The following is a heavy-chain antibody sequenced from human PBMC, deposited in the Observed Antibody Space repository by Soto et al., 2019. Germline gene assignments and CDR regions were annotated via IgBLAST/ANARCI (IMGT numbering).Heavy chain of an antibody. CDR2: INPNSGGT. CDR3: ARGDYDSSGYYSYGAFDI. CDR1: GYTFTGYY. J-gene: IGHJ3*02. Sequence: QVQLVQSGAEVKKPGASVKVSCKASGYTFTGYYMNWVRQAPGQGLEWMGWINPNSGGTNYAQKFQGWVTMTRDTSISTAYRELCRLRSDDTAVYYCARGDYDSSGYYSYGAFDIWGQGTMVTVSS. D-gene: IGHD3-22*01. V-gene: IGHV1-2*04.